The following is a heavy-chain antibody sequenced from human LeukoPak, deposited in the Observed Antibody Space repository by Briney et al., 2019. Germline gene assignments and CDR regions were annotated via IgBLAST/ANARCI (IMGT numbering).Heavy chain of an antibody. D-gene: IGHD3-10*01. V-gene: IGHV1-46*01. CDR2: INTSGGST. J-gene: IGHJ5*02. CDR3: ARGHTIGVARGAMFDP. Sequence: ASVKVSCKASGYTLTNYYMHWVRQAPGQGLEWMGLINTSGGSTAYAQKFQGRVSMTRDTSTGTVFMELTNLRSEDTAVYSCARGHTIGVARGAMFDPWGQGTLVTVSS. CDR1: GYTLTNYY.